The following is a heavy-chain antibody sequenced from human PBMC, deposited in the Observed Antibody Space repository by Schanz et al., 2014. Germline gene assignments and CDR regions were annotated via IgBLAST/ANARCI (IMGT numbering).Heavy chain of an antibody. Sequence: QVQLVQSGAEVKKPGASVKVSCKASGYTFTVYYMHWVRQAPGQGLEWMGIINPTGGSTSYAQRCQGRVTVTRDTSTSTVYMELSSLRSEDTAVYYCARDRDQWDGNYLDYWGQGTLVTVSS. CDR2: INPTGGST. CDR3: ARDRDQWDGNYLDY. V-gene: IGHV1-46*01. CDR1: GYTFTVYY. D-gene: IGHD1-26*01. J-gene: IGHJ4*02.